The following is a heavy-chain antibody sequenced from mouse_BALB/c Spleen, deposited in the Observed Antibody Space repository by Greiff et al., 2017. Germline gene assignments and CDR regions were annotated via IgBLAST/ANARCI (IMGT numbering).Heavy chain of an antibody. V-gene: IGHV1-9*01. Sequence: QVQLKESGAELMKPGASVKISCKATGYTFSSYWIEWVKQRPGHGLEWIGEILPGSGSTNYNEKFKGKATFTADTSSNTAYMQLSSLTSEDSAVYYCARYYRYDAYYAMDYWGQGTSVTVSS. D-gene: IGHD2-14*01. CDR3: ARYYRYDAYYAMDY. CDR2: ILPGSGST. J-gene: IGHJ4*01. CDR1: GYTFSSYW.